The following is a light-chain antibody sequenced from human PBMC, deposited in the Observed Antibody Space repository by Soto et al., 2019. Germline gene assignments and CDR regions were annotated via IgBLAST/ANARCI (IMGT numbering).Light chain of an antibody. CDR2: GAS. J-gene: IGKJ1*01. CDR1: QTIGRN. CDR3: QQYNDWPRT. Sequence: EIVMTQSPATLSLSPEDTATLSCMASQTIGRNYLAWYQQKPGQAPRLLIFGASTRATDIPGRFSGSGSGTEFTLTVSSLQSEDFAVYYCQQYNDWPRTFGQGTKVDI. V-gene: IGKV3-15*01.